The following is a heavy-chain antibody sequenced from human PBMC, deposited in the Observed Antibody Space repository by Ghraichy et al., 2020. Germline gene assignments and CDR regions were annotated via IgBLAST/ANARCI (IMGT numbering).Heavy chain of an antibody. J-gene: IGHJ4*02. CDR1: GFAFNVYG. V-gene: IGHV3-30*18. D-gene: IGHD6-19*01. CDR2: TSHNGGNK. CDR3: VKEDSSEGFKY. Sequence: SLNISCAASGFAFNVYGMHWVRQAPGKGLEWVAFTSHNGGNKFYGDSVKGRFTISRDNSKNTVYLQMNSLRVEDTALYHCVKEDSSEGFKYWGQGTLVTVSS.